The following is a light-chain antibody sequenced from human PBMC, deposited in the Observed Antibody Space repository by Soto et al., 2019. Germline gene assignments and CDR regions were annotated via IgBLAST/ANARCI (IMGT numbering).Light chain of an antibody. Sequence: IVMTQSPATLSVSPGGRATLSCRAGQSISDTLARYQQKPGQAPRLLIPGASTRATGFPARFSGSGSGTDFPLTISSLQSEDFAVYYCQQYNNWPWTFGQGTKVDIK. CDR3: QQYNNWPWT. CDR1: QSISDT. J-gene: IGKJ1*01. CDR2: GAS. V-gene: IGKV3-15*01.